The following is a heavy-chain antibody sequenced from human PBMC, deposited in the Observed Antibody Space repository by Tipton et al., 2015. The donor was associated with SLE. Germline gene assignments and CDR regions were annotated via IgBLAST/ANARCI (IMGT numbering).Heavy chain of an antibody. V-gene: IGHV4-4*07. CDR2: IHTSGST. J-gene: IGHJ4*02. CDR3: AREGVPSYYFDY. Sequence: LRLSCTVSGGSISSYYWSWIRQPAGKGMGWVGRIHTSGSTHYNPPLTSRVPMSVDTSKNQFSLKLSSVTAADTAVYYCAREGVPSYYFDYWGQGTLVTVSS. D-gene: IGHD6-6*01. CDR1: GGSISSYY.